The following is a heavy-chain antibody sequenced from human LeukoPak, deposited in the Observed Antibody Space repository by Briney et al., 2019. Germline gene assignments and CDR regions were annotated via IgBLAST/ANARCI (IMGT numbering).Heavy chain of an antibody. CDR3: ARVGLNSYGFRGIDY. Sequence: MPSQTLSLTCTVSGDSISNSYWSWIRQPPGKTLERIGYIYYTGSTNSNPSLKSRVTISVHTSKNQFSLDLSSVTAADTAKYYCARVGLNSYGFRGIDYWGQGTLVTVSS. V-gene: IGHV4-59*01. CDR1: GDSISNSY. CDR2: IYYTGST. D-gene: IGHD5-18*01. J-gene: IGHJ4*02.